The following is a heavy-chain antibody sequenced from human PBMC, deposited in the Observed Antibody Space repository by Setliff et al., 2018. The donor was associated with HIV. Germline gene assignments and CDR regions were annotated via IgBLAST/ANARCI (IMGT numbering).Heavy chain of an antibody. V-gene: IGHV4-59*01. CDR3: ARLYRFSSGYSLGGFDY. Sequence: SETLSLTCTVSGGSFSNYYWSWIRQPPGKELEWIGYIYYSGSPNYNPSLKSRVTISVDTSKNQFSLNLSSVTAADTAVYYCARLYRFSSGYSLGGFDYWGQGTLVTVSS. CDR2: IYYSGSP. CDR1: GGSFSNYY. D-gene: IGHD3-22*01. J-gene: IGHJ4*02.